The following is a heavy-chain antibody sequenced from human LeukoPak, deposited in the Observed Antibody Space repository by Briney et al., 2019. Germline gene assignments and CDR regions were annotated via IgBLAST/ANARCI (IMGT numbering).Heavy chain of an antibody. J-gene: IGHJ4*02. CDR2: IYTSGNT. CDR1: GGSISSYY. CDR3: ARTYYYDSSGYYQE. V-gene: IGHV4-4*07. Sequence: SETLSLTCTVSGGSISSYYWSWIRQPAGKGLEWIGRIYTSGNTNYNPSLKSRVTVSVDTSKNQFSLKLSSVTAADTAVYYCARTYYYDSSGYYQEWGQGTLVTVSS. D-gene: IGHD3-22*01.